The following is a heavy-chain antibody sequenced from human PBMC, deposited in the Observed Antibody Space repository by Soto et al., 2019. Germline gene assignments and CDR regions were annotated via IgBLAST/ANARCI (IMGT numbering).Heavy chain of an antibody. V-gene: IGHV3-53*01. Sequence: PGGSLRLSCAASGFTVSSTYMGWVRQAPGKGLEWVSIIFSSGESFYADSVKGRFTISRDSSDNTVYLQMNSLKAEDTAVYYCARGGIGMVRTFDHWGQGTLVTVSS. CDR3: ARGGIGMVRTFDH. J-gene: IGHJ4*02. D-gene: IGHD3-10*01. CDR1: GFTVSSTY. CDR2: IFSSGES.